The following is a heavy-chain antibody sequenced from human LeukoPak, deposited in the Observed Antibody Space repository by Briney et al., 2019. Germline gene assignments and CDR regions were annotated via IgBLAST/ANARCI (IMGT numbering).Heavy chain of an antibody. CDR3: AKGSSSWLAEYFQH. J-gene: IGHJ1*01. V-gene: IGHV3-48*03. Sequence: GGSLRLSCAGSGFTFSSYEMNWVRQAPGKGLEWVSYISSSGSTIYYADSVKGRFTISRDNAKNSLYLQMNSLRAEDTAVYYRAKGSSSWLAEYFQHWGQGTLVTVSS. CDR1: GFTFSSYE. D-gene: IGHD6-13*01. CDR2: ISSSGSTI.